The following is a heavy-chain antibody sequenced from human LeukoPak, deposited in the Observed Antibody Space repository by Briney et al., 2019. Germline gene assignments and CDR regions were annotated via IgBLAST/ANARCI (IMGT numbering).Heavy chain of an antibody. J-gene: IGHJ4*02. D-gene: IGHD3-10*01. CDR1: GGAISSYD. CDR3: ARDVSYYGSGSYNY. V-gene: IGHV4-4*07. Sequence: SETLSLTCTVSGGAISSYDWSWIRQPAGKGLEWRGRIYTSGSTNYNPSLKSRVTMSVDTSKNQFSLKLSSVTAADTPVYYCARDVSYYGSGSYNYWGQGTLVTVSS. CDR2: IYTSGST.